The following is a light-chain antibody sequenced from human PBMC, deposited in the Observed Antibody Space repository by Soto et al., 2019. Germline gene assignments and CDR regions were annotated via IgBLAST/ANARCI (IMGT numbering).Light chain of an antibody. CDR3: GTWDTSLSAGV. CDR1: SSNIGDNY. Sequence: QSVLTQPPSVSAAPGQKVSISCSGSSSNIGDNYVSWYQQFPGAAPKLLIYDNNKRPSGIPDRFSGSASGTSATLGITGLQTGDEADYYCGTWDTSLSAGVFGGGTKLPVL. J-gene: IGLJ2*01. V-gene: IGLV1-51*01. CDR2: DNN.